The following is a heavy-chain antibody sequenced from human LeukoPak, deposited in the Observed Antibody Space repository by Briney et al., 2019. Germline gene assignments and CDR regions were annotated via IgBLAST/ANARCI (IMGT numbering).Heavy chain of an antibody. D-gene: IGHD3-9*01. CDR2: ISGSGGST. CDR3: AKDQDDILTGYYVPNYYFDY. V-gene: IGHV3-23*01. CDR1: GFTFSSYA. J-gene: IGHJ4*02. Sequence: GGSLRLSCAASGFTFSSYAMSWVRQDPREGLEWVSAISGSGGSTYYADSVKGRFTISRDNSKNTLYLQMNSLRAEDTAVYYCAKDQDDILTGYYVPNYYFDYWGQGTLVTVSS.